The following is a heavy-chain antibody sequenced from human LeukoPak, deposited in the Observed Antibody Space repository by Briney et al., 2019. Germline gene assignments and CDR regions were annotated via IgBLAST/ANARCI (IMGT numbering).Heavy chain of an antibody. Sequence: PGGSLRLSCSASGFTFSSYAMHWVRQAPGKGLEYVSAISSNGGKTYYADSVKGRFTISRDNSKNTLYLQMSSLRGEDTAVYYCVKDLYRGDDSFDYWGQGTLVTVSS. D-gene: IGHD5-12*01. CDR2: ISSNGGKT. J-gene: IGHJ4*02. CDR3: VKDLYRGDDSFDY. V-gene: IGHV3-64D*06. CDR1: GFTFSSYA.